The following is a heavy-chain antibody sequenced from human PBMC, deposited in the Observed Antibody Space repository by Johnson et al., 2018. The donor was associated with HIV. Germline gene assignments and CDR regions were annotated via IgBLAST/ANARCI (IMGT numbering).Heavy chain of an antibody. CDR3: ARDQSLSPNIITGTTFDAFDI. CDR2: IKSKTDGGTT. D-gene: IGHD1-20*01. V-gene: IGHV3-15*01. Sequence: VQLVESGGGLVKPGGSLRLSCAASGFTFSNAWMSWVRQAPGKGLEWVGRIKSKTDGGTTDYAAPVKGRFTISRDNSRNTLYLQMNSLRAEDTAIYYCARDQSLSPNIITGTTFDAFDIWGQGTMVIVSS. J-gene: IGHJ3*02. CDR1: GFTFSNAW.